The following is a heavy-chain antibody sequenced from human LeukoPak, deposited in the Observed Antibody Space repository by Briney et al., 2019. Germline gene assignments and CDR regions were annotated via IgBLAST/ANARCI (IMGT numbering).Heavy chain of an antibody. CDR2: ISSSGGTK. V-gene: IGHV3-48*03. CDR3: ARGDYVWGTYRPSGYFDY. D-gene: IGHD3-16*02. CDR1: GFIFSNYE. J-gene: IGHJ4*02. Sequence: GGSLRLSCAASGFIFSNYEMNWVRQAPGKGLEWVSYISSSGGTKHFADSVKGRFSISRDNAKKSLFLQMSSLRADDTAVYYCARGDYVWGTYRPSGYFDYWGQGTLVTVSS.